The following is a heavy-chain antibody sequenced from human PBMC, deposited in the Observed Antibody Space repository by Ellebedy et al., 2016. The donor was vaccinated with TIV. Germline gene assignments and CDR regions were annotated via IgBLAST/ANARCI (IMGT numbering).Heavy chain of an antibody. CDR2: IYYSGST. CDR1: GGSISSGGYY. J-gene: IGHJ4*02. CDR3: ARQRHGYSTGWFSDY. D-gene: IGHD6-13*01. Sequence: SETLSLXXTVSGGSISSGGYYWSWIRQHPGKGLEWIGYIYYSGSTYYNPSLKSRVTISVDTSKDQFSLKLSSVTAADTAVYYCARQRHGYSTGWFSDYWGQGTLVTVSS. V-gene: IGHV4-39*01.